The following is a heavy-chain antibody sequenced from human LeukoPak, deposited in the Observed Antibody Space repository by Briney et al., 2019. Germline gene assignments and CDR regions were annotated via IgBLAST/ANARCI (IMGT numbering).Heavy chain of an antibody. J-gene: IGHJ6*02. D-gene: IGHD6-6*01. CDR2: TYYRSKWYT. CDR3: ARRGPAGSSSSGMDV. CDR1: GDSVSTYSAA. Sequence: SQTLSLTCAISGDSVSTYSAAWSWFRQSPSRGLEWLGRTYYRSKWYTDYALSVKSRITIKPDTSKNQFSLQLNSVTPEDTAVYYCARRGPAGSSSSGMDVWGQGTTVTVSS. V-gene: IGHV6-1*01.